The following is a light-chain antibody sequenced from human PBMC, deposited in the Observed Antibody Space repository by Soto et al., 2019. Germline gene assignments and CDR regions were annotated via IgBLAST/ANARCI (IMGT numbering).Light chain of an antibody. CDR1: QGISNY. J-gene: IGKJ3*01. V-gene: IGKV1-27*01. CDR3: QKYNSAPRT. Sequence: DIQMTQSPSSLSASAGDRVTITCRARQGISNYLAWYQQKPGKVPKLLIYAASTLQSGVPSRFSGSGSGTDFTLTISSLQHEDVATYYCQKYNSAPRTFGPGTKVDIK. CDR2: AAS.